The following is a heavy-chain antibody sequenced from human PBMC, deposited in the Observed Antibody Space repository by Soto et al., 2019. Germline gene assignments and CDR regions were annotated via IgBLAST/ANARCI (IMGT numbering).Heavy chain of an antibody. CDR2: IYSGGST. V-gene: IGHV3-66*01. CDR1: GFTVSSNY. J-gene: IGHJ6*02. Sequence: EVQLVESGGGLVQPGGSLRLSCAASGFTVSSNYMSWVRQAPGKGLEWVSVIYSGGSTYYADSVKGRFAISRDNSKNTQYLQMNSLRAEDTAVYYCARGIVVVVAATPNYYYGMDVWGQGTTVTVSS. CDR3: ARGIVVVVAATPNYYYGMDV. D-gene: IGHD2-15*01.